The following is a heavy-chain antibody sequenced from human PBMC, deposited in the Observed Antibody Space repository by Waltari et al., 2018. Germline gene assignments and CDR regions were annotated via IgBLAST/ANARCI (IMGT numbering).Heavy chain of an antibody. D-gene: IGHD3-22*01. CDR3: ARSYYYDRRANYPSLGAFDS. CDR2: IIPLFGTT. V-gene: IGHV1-69*12. J-gene: IGHJ4*02. CDR1: GDTFRRYA. Sequence: QVQLVQSGAEVKKPGSSVKVSCKASGDTFRRYAISGVRQAPGQGLEWMGGIIPLFGTTNYAQKFQGRVTMTADEPTSTAYVELSSLKSEDTAVYFCARSYYYDRRANYPSLGAFDSWGQGTLVTVSS.